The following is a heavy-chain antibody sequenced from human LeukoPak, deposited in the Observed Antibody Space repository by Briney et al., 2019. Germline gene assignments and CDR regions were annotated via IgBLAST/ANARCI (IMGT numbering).Heavy chain of an antibody. CDR2: IYYSGST. D-gene: IGHD3-10*01. CDR3: ARAPLLLWFGEDYGMDV. J-gene: IGHJ6*02. CDR1: GGSSSSYY. V-gene: IGHV4-59*01. Sequence: SETLSLTCTVSGGSSSSYYWSWIRQPPGKGLEWIGYIYYSGSTNYNPSLKSRVTISVDTSKNQFSLKLSSVTAADTAVYYCARAPLLLWFGEDYGMDVWGQGTTVTVSS.